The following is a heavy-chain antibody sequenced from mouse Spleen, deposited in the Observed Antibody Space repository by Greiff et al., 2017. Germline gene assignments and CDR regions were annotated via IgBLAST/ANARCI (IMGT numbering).Heavy chain of an antibody. V-gene: IGHV1-22*01. D-gene: IGHD1-1*01. Sequence: EVQLQQSGPELVKPGASVKMSCKASGYTFTDYNMHWVKQSHGKSLEWIGYINPNNGGTSYNQKFKGKATLTVNKSSSTAYMELRSLTSEDSAVYYCASDDGSRAWFAYWGQGTLVTVSA. CDR3: ASDDGSRAWFAY. J-gene: IGHJ3*01. CDR1: GYTFTDYN. CDR2: INPNNGGT.